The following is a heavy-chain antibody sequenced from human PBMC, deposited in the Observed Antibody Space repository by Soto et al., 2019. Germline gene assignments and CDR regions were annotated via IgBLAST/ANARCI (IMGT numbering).Heavy chain of an antibody. CDR2: ISGSGGST. D-gene: IGHD3-9*01. CDR1: GFTFSSYA. J-gene: IGHJ5*02. V-gene: IGHV3-23*01. Sequence: LRLSCAASGFTFSSYAMSWVRQAPGKGLERVSAISGSGGSTYYADSVKGRFTISRDNSKNTLYLQMNSLRAEDTAVYYCATGKGRYFGGLLTGLAVDWFDPWGQGTLVTVSS. CDR3: ATGKGRYFGGLLTGLAVDWFDP.